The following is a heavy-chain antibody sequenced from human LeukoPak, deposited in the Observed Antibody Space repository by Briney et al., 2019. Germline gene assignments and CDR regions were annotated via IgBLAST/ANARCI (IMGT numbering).Heavy chain of an antibody. J-gene: IGHJ6*02. D-gene: IGHD2-15*01. Sequence: ASVKVSCKGSGYTFSSYAIHWVRQAPGQRLEWMGWINAGNGDTKYSQKFQGRVTITRDTSVTTAYMELSSLRSEDTAVYYCARGTGCTGGSCSYYGMDVWGQGTTVTVSS. CDR2: INAGNGDT. CDR3: ARGTGCTGGSCSYYGMDV. CDR1: GYTFSSYA. V-gene: IGHV1-3*01.